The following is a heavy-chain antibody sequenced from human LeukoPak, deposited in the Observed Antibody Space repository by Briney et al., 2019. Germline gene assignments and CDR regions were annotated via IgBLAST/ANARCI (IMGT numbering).Heavy chain of an antibody. Sequence: SVKVSCKASGGTFSSYTISWVRQAPGQGLEWMGRIIPILGIANYAQKFQGRVTITADESTSTAYMELSSLRSEDTAVYYCARSSRYCSSTSCYDSYYYYYMDVWGKGTTVTVSS. V-gene: IGHV1-69*02. D-gene: IGHD2-2*01. CDR2: IIPILGIA. CDR1: GGTFSSYT. J-gene: IGHJ6*03. CDR3: ARSSRYCSSTSCYDSYYYYYMDV.